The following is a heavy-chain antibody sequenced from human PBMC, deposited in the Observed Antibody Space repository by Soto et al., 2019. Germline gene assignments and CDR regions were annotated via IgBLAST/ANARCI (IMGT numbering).Heavy chain of an antibody. V-gene: IGHV2-5*02. D-gene: IGHD2-21*02. J-gene: IGHJ3*01. CDR3: APRRGGDAKAFDV. Sequence: QITLKESGPPLLRPTETLTLTCTFSGFSMSVFDTDEVAVGWIRQPPGKALEWVALIYWEDDRRYSPSLKNRLNIPKDASRSQVVLRLTDMVPSDTATYYCAPRRGGDAKAFDVWGPGTKVTVSS. CDR1: GFSMSVFDTDEVA. CDR2: IYWEDDR.